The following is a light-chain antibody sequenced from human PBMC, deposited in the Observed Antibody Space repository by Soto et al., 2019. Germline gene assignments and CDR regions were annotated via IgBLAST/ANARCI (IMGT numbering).Light chain of an antibody. Sequence: QPVLTQSPSASASLGASVKLTCTLSSGHSSYAIAWHHQQPEKGPRFLMKLNSDGSHTKGDGIPDRFSGSSSGAERYLTISSLQSEDEADYYCQTWGTGIHGVFGGGTKVTVL. CDR3: QTWGTGIHGV. CDR2: LNSDGSH. V-gene: IGLV4-69*01. J-gene: IGLJ2*01. CDR1: SGHSSYA.